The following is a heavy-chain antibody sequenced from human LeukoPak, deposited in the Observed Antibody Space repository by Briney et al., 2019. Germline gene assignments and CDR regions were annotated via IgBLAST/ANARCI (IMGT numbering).Heavy chain of an antibody. Sequence: GGSLRLSCTAPGFPFNAYNIHWIRQSPGRGLEWVSFLRSDETEIHYADFAKGRFTISRDRSKNSVYLQMNSLRPDDTALYYCAKDGGRYRFDFWGQGTMVTVSS. J-gene: IGHJ4*02. V-gene: IGHV3-30*02. CDR1: GFPFNAYN. CDR3: AKDGGRYRFDF. D-gene: IGHD3-16*02. CDR2: LRSDETEI.